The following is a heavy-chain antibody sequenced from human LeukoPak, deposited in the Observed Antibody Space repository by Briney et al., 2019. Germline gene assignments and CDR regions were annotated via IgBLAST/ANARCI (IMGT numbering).Heavy chain of an antibody. V-gene: IGHV1-69*01. Sequence: SVTVSCKASGGTFSSYAISWVRQAPGQGLEWMGGIIPIFGTANYAQKFQGRVTITADESTSTAYMELSSLRSEDTAVYYCARGQWLVLGTFDYWGQGTLVTVSS. CDR2: IIPIFGTA. CDR1: GGTFSSYA. CDR3: ARGQWLVLGTFDY. D-gene: IGHD6-19*01. J-gene: IGHJ4*02.